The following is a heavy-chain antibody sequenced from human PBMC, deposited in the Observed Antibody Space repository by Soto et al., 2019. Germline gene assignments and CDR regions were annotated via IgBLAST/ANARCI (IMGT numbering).Heavy chain of an antibody. J-gene: IGHJ6*01. Sequence: CGALRLSCAASGFTVSSDLMHWVRQSPGKGLVWISRIDSDGSSTSYADSVKGRFTISRDNAKNTLYLQMNSLRAEDTAVYYCARTPAMVHGDYYYYGMDVWGQGTTVTVSS. V-gene: IGHV3-74*01. CDR2: IDSDGSST. D-gene: IGHD5-18*01. CDR1: GFTVSSDL. CDR3: ARTPAMVHGDYYYYGMDV.